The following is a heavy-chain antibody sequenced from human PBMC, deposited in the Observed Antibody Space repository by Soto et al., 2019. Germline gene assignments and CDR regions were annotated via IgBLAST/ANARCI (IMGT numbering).Heavy chain of an antibody. Sequence: QMPLAQSGPEVKKPGTSVKVSCKASGFTFIGSSVQWVRQARGQRPEWIGWIVVGSGSTNYAQKFQERVTITRDMSTSTAYMELRTLRSEDTAVYYCAADTEGSGWFHFDSWGQGTLVTVSS. CDR3: AADTEGSGWFHFDS. V-gene: IGHV1-58*01. D-gene: IGHD6-19*01. CDR1: GFTFIGSS. J-gene: IGHJ4*02. CDR2: IVVGSGST.